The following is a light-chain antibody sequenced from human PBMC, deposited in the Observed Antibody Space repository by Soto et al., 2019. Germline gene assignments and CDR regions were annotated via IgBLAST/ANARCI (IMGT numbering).Light chain of an antibody. J-gene: IGKJ3*01. V-gene: IGKV3-20*01. CDR2: GAS. Sequence: EIVLTQSPGTLSLSPGERATLSCRASQSVSSSYLAWYQQKPGQAPRLLIYGASSRATGIPDRFSGSGSGTDLTLNISRLEPEDFAVYSCQQYGSSPRTFGPGTKVDIK. CDR1: QSVSSSY. CDR3: QQYGSSPRT.